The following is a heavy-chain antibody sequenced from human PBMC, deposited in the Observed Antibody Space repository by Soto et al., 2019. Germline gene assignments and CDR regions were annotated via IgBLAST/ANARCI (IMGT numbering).Heavy chain of an antibody. D-gene: IGHD3-10*01. CDR2: IYYSGST. V-gene: IGHV4-59*08. CDR3: ARMVRGVMGFDYYYYMDV. CDR1: GGSISSYY. Sequence: SETLSLTCTVSGGSISSYYWSWIRQPPGKGLEWIGYIYYSGSTNYNPSLKSRVTISVDTSKNQFSLKLSSVTAADTAVYYCARMVRGVMGFDYYYYMDVWGKGTTVAVSS. J-gene: IGHJ6*03.